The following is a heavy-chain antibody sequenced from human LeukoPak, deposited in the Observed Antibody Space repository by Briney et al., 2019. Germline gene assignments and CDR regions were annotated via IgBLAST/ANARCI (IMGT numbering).Heavy chain of an antibody. V-gene: IGHV4-59*12. CDR2: IYYSGST. Sequence: SGTLSLTCTVSGGSISSYYWSWIRQPPGKGLEWIGYIYYSGSTNYNPSLKSRVTILVDTSKNQFSLKLSSVTAADTAVYYCARRQKGTGAFDIWGQGTMVTVSS. CDR3: ARRQKGTGAFDI. CDR1: GGSISSYY. J-gene: IGHJ3*02.